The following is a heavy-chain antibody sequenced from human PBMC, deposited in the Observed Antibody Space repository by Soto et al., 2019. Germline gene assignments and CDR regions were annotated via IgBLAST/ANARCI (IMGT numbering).Heavy chain of an antibody. CDR2: IIPIFGTA. D-gene: IGHD6-19*01. CDR3: ARDYAVAGLVYNWFDP. V-gene: IGHV1-69*06. J-gene: IGHJ5*02. Sequence: SVKVSCKASGGTFSIDAISWGRQAPGQGLEWMGGIIPIFGTANYAQKFQGRVTITADKSTSTAYMELSSLRSEDTAVYYCARDYAVAGLVYNWFDPWGQGTLVTVSS. CDR1: GGTFSIDA.